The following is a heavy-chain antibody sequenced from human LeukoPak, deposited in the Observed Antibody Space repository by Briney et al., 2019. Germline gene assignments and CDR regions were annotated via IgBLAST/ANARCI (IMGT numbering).Heavy chain of an antibody. CDR3: ARAGPGYYDSSGYSVFDY. CDR2: IYYSGST. V-gene: IGHV4-30-4*01. Sequence: SETLSLTCTVSGGSISSGDYYWSWIRQPPGKGLEWIGYIYYSGSTYYNPSLKSRVTISVDTSKNQFSLKLSSVTAADTAVYYCARAGPGYYDSSGYSVFDYWGQGTLVTVS. D-gene: IGHD3-22*01. CDR1: GGSISSGDYY. J-gene: IGHJ4*02.